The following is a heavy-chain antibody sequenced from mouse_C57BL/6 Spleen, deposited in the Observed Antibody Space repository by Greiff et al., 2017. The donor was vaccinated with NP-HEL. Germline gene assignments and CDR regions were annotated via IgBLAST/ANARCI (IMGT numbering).Heavy chain of an antibody. Sequence: QVQLQQPGAELVRPGSSVKLSCKASGYTFTSYWMDWVKQRPGQGLEWIGNIYPSDSDTHYNQKFKDKATLTVDKSSSTAYMQLSSLTSEDSAVYDCARGYSCGNSYAMDYWGQGTSVTVAS. CDR1: GYTFTSYW. CDR3: ARGYSCGNSYAMDY. V-gene: IGHV1-61*01. CDR2: IYPSDSDT. D-gene: IGHD2-1*01. J-gene: IGHJ4*01.